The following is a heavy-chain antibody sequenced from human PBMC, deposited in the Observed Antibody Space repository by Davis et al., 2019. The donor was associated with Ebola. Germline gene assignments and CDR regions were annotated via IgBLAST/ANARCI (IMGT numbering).Heavy chain of an antibody. D-gene: IGHD5-12*01. J-gene: IGHJ4*02. V-gene: IGHV3-73*01. CDR3: TRVAIVATSNDY. Sequence: GGSLRLSCEASGFTFSRYSMHWVRQASGKGLEWVGRIRSKANSYATAYAASVKGRFTISRDDSKNTAYLQMNSLKTEDTAVYYCTRVAIVATSNDYWGQGTLVTVSS. CDR2: IRSKANSYAT. CDR1: GFTFSRYS.